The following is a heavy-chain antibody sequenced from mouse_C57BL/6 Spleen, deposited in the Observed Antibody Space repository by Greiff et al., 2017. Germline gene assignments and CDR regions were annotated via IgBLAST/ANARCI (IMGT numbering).Heavy chain of an antibody. J-gene: IGHJ4*01. CDR1: GFSLTSYG. CDR2: IWSGGST. Sequence: VHLVESGPGLVQPSQSLSITCTVSGFSLTSYGVHWVRQSPGKGLEWLGVIWSGGSTDYNAAFISRLSISKDNSKSQVFFKMNSLQADDTAIYYCARNPPYSNYDAMDYWGQGTSVTVSS. CDR3: ARNPPYSNYDAMDY. D-gene: IGHD2-5*01. V-gene: IGHV2-2*01.